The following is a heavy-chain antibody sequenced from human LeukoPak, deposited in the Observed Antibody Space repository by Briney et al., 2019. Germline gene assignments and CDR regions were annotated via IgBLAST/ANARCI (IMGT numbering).Heavy chain of an antibody. V-gene: IGHV4-59*08. CDR2: IYYSGST. J-gene: IGHJ4*02. Sequence: PSETLSLTCTVSGGSISSYYWSWIRQPPGKGLEWIGYIYYSGSTNYNPSLKSRVTISVDTSKNQFSLILTSVTVAGTAVYYCARTSAASRRIDYWGQGTLVTVSS. D-gene: IGHD6-13*01. CDR3: ARTSAASRRIDY. CDR1: GGSISSYY.